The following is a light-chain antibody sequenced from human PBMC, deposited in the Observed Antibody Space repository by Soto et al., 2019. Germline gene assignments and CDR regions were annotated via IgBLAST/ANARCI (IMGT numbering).Light chain of an antibody. CDR3: AAWDDSLNGWV. CDR1: SSNIKSNT. CDR2: SDN. Sequence: QAVVTQPPSASGTPGQRVTISCSGSSSNIKSNTVNWYQQLLGTAPKLLIYSDNQRPSGVPDRFSGSKSGTSASLAISGLQSEDEADYYCAAWDDSLNGWVFGGGTKLTVL. J-gene: IGLJ3*02. V-gene: IGLV1-44*01.